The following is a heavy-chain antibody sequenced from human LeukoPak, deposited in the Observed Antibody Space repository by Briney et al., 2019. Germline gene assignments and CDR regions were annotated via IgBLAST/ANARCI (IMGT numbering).Heavy chain of an antibody. J-gene: IGHJ4*02. CDR1: GFTFSSYT. CDR2: ISSSSSYI. CDR3: ARDRDGTGNYPLDY. V-gene: IGHV3-21*01. Sequence: PGGSLRLSCAASGFTFSSYTMNWVRQAPGKGLEWVSYISSSSSYIYYADSVKGRFTISRDNAENSLYLQMNSLRAEDTAVYYCARDRDGTGNYPLDYWGQGTLVIVSS. D-gene: IGHD3-10*01.